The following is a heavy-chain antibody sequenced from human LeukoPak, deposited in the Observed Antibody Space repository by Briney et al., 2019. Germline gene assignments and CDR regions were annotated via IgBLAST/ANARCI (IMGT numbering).Heavy chain of an antibody. D-gene: IGHD4-17*01. CDR3: ARISTEGDAFDI. Sequence: GGSLRLSCAASGFTFSDYYMSWIRQAPGKGLEWVSYISSSGSTIYYADSVKGRFTISRDNAKNSLYLQMNSLRAGDTAVYYCARISTEGDAFDIWGQGTMVTVSS. J-gene: IGHJ3*02. V-gene: IGHV3-11*01. CDR1: GFTFSDYY. CDR2: ISSSGSTI.